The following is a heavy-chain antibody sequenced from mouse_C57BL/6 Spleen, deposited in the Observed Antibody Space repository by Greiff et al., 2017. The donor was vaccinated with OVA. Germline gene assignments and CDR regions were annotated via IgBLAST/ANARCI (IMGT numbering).Heavy chain of an antibody. CDR1: GYTFTDYY. CDR2: IYPGSGNT. D-gene: IGHD2-4*01. Sequence: QVQLKQSGAELVRPGASVKLSCKASGYTFTDYYINWVKQRPGQGLEWIARIYPGSGNTYYNEKFKGKATLTAEKSSSTAYMQLSSLTSEDSAVYFCARDYDEVMDYWGQGTSVTVSS. CDR3: ARDYDEVMDY. J-gene: IGHJ4*01. V-gene: IGHV1-76*01.